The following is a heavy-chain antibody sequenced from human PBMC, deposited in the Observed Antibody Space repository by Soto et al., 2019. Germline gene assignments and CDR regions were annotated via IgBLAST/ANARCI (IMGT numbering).Heavy chain of an antibody. CDR1: GFIFSTYG. CDR2: ISSRSDT. CDR3: ARPETDWPLAYGLDV. V-gene: IGHV3-21*01. Sequence: XGSLRLSCAASGFIFSTYGMNWVRQAPGKGLEWVSSISSRSDTYYADSVNGRFTISRDNAKNSVSLQMDSLRAEDAAVYYCARPETDWPLAYGLDVWGQGTTVTVSS. D-gene: IGHD3-9*01. J-gene: IGHJ6*02.